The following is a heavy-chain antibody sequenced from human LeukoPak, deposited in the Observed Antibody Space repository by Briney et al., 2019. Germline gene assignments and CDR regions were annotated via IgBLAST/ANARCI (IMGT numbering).Heavy chain of an antibody. V-gene: IGHV1-46*01. CDR2: INPSGGST. D-gene: IGHD1-26*01. CDR1: GYTFTSYY. Sequence: VSVKVSCKASGYTFTSYYMHWVRQAPGQGLEWRGIINPSGGSTSYAQKFQGRVTMTRDTSTSTVYMELSSLRSEDTAVYYCARGAGELVYFDYWGQGTLVTVSS. CDR3: ARGAGELVYFDY. J-gene: IGHJ4*02.